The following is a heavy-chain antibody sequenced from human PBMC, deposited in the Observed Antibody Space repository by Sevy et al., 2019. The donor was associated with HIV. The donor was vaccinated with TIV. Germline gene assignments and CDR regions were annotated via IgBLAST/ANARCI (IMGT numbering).Heavy chain of an antibody. CDR3: SRGGSGTGWFDP. CDR2: IRSNASGGTT. J-gene: IGHJ5*02. D-gene: IGHD3-10*01. V-gene: IGHV3-49*03. Sequence: GGSLRLSCRASGFNFGDDPMSWFRQAPGKGLAWVGFIRSNASGGTTQYAASVKGRFTISRDDSESIAYLQMNSLKIEDTAVYYCSRGGSGTGWFDPWGQGTLVTVSS. CDR1: GFNFGDDP.